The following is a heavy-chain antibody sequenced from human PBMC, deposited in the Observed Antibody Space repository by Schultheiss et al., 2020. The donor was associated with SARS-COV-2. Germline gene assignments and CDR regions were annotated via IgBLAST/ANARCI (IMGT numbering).Heavy chain of an antibody. V-gene: IGHV3-23*01. D-gene: IGHD4-17*01. J-gene: IGHJ4*02. CDR2: IEGSGGTT. CDR3: AKDYKKGIYGDGSIDY. CDR1: GFTFSSCA. Sequence: GGSLRLSCAASGFTFSSCAMSWVRQAPGKGLEWVSTIEGSGGTTYYADSVKGRFTTSRDNSKNTLYLQMDNLRAEDTAVYYCAKDYKKGIYGDGSIDYWGQGTLVTVSS.